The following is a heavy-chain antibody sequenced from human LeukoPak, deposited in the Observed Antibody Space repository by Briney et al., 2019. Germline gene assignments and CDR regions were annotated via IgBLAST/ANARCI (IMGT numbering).Heavy chain of an antibody. Sequence: PGGSLRLSCVASGFTLSSYAVSWVRQAPGKGLQWVSYISSSGSTIYYADSVKGRFTISRDNAKNSLYLQMNSLRAEDTAVYYCASPGLTPGYWGQGTLVTVSS. V-gene: IGHV3-48*03. CDR1: GFTLSSYA. D-gene: IGHD6-19*01. CDR2: ISSSGSTI. J-gene: IGHJ4*02. CDR3: ASPGLTPGY.